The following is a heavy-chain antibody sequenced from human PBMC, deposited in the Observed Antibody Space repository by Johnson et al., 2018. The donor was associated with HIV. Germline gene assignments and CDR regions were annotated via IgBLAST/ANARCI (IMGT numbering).Heavy chain of an antibody. Sequence: QVQLVESGGGVVQPGRSLRLSCAASGFTFSSYAMHWVRQAPGKGLEWVAVISYDGTKKYYAASVKGRFTISRDDSESTLFLQMNRLRAEDTAVYYCARAYYDSRGYYPHAFHVWGQGTVVTVSS. D-gene: IGHD3-22*01. V-gene: IGHV3-30*14. CDR1: GFTFSSYA. J-gene: IGHJ3*01. CDR2: ISYDGTKK. CDR3: ARAYYDSRGYYPHAFHV.